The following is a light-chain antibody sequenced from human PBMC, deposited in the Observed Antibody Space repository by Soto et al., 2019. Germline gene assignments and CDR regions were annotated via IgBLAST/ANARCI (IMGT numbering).Light chain of an antibody. CDR3: SSYTTTFTVL. V-gene: IGLV2-14*01. J-gene: IGLJ2*01. CDR1: SSDVGASKY. Sequence: QSVLTQPASVSGSPGQSITISCTGTSSDVGASKYVSWYQQHRGKAPKLMSYEVSNRPSGVSYRFSGSKSGNTASLTISALQAEDEDDYYCSSYTTTFTVLLGGGTKLTVL. CDR2: EVS.